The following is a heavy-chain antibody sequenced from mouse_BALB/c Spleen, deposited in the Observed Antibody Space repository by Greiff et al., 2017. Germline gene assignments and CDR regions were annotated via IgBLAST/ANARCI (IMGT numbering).Heavy chain of an antibody. CDR2: ISNLAYSI. V-gene: IGHV5-15*02. Sequence: EVKLVESGGGLVQPGGSRKLSCAASGFTFSDYGMAWVRQAPGKGPEWVAFISNLAYSIYYADTVTGRFTISRENAKNTLYLEMSSLRSEDTAMYYCARASITTASYFDYWGQGTTLTVSS. D-gene: IGHD1-2*01. J-gene: IGHJ2*01. CDR1: GFTFSDYG. CDR3: ARASITTASYFDY.